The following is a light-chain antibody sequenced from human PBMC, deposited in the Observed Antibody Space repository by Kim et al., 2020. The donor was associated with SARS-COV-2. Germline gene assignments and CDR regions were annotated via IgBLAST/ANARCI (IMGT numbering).Light chain of an antibody. CDR3: QVWDDNSDLPI. V-gene: IGLV3-21*04. Sequence: ARGETASISCDGNNIGSESVYWYQEKPGQAPLLVIYYDTDRPSGILERFSGSTAGNSATLTSSRVEAGDEADYYCQVWDDNSDLPIFGGGTQLTVL. J-gene: IGLJ2*01. CDR1: NIGSES. CDR2: YDT.